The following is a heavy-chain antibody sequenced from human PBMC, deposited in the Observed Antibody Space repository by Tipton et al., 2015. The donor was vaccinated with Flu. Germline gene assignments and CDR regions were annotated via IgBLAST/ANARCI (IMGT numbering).Heavy chain of an antibody. CDR1: GGSISSSSYY. V-gene: IGHV4-39*07. Sequence: TLSLTCTVSGGSISSSSYYWGWIRQPPGKGLEWIGSIYYSGSSYYNTSLKSRVTISVDTSKNQFSLKLSSVTAADTAVYYCATGALDFWGQGTMVAVSS. CDR2: IYYSGSS. J-gene: IGHJ3*01. CDR3: ATGALDF.